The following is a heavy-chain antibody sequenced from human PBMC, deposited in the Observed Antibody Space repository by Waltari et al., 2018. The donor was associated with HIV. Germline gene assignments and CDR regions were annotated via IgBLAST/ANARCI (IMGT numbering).Heavy chain of an antibody. CDR2: ISWNSGSI. D-gene: IGHD5-12*01. V-gene: IGHV3-9*01. CDR3: AKDSEMATKSGGLDY. CDR1: GFTFDDYA. J-gene: IGHJ4*02. Sequence: EVQLVESGGGLVQPGRSLRLSCAASGFTFDDYAMHWVRQAPGKGLEWVSGISWNSGSIGYADSVKGRFTISRDNAKNSLYLQMNSLRAEDTAVYYCAKDSEMATKSGGLDYWGQGTLVTVSS.